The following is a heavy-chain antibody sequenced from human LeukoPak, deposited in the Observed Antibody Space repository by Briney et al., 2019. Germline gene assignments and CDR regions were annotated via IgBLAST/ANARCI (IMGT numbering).Heavy chain of an antibody. CDR2: MNPNTGNT. Sequence: ASVKVSCKASGYTFINYDINWVRQATGQGLEWMGWMNPNTGNTGYSQKFQGRISITRNTSISTAYMELSSLGSEDTAVYYCARVRKSGGWSFDYWGQGTLVTVSS. D-gene: IGHD1-26*01. J-gene: IGHJ4*02. CDR1: GYTFINYD. CDR3: ARVRKSGGWSFDY. V-gene: IGHV1-8*03.